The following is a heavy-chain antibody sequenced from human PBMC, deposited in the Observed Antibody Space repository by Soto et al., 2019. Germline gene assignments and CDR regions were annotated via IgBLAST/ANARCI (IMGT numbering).Heavy chain of an antibody. CDR3: AKASSAWYDSKSYYFDD. Sequence: EVQLLDSGGGLVQPGGSLRLSCAASGFSFSDYAMNWVRQAPWKGLEWVSAISATGGSTFYADFVKGRFTISRDNSKNTLYMHLTSLSDEDTARYYCAKASSAWYDSKSYYFDDWGPGTLVTGSS. V-gene: IGHV3-23*01. J-gene: IGHJ4*02. D-gene: IGHD6-19*01. CDR1: GFSFSDYA. CDR2: ISATGGST.